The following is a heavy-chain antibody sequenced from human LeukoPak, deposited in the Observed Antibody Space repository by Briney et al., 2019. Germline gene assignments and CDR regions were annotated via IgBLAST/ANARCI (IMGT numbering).Heavy chain of an antibody. Sequence: PGRSLRLSCAASGFTFSSYAMHWVRQALGKGLEWVAVISYDGSNKYYADSVKGRFTISRDNSKNTLYLQMNSLRAEVTAVYYCARLAFDPWGQGTLVTVSS. J-gene: IGHJ5*02. V-gene: IGHV3-30-3*01. CDR2: ISYDGSNK. CDR1: GFTFSSYA. CDR3: ARLAFDP. D-gene: IGHD6-19*01.